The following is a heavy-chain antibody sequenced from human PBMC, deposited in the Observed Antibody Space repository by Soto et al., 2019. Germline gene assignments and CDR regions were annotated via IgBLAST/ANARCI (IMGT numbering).Heavy chain of an antibody. V-gene: IGHV4-34*01. CDR3: ARVSSSSSLALRNPFGV. J-gene: IGHJ6*02. D-gene: IGHD6-13*01. CDR1: GGSFSGYY. CDR2: INHSGST. Sequence: SETLSLTCAVYGGSFSGYYWSWIRQPPGKGLEWIGEINHSGSTNYNPSLKSRVTISVDTSKNQFSLKLSSVTAADTAVYYCARVSSSSSLALRNPFGVWGQGTTVTVSS.